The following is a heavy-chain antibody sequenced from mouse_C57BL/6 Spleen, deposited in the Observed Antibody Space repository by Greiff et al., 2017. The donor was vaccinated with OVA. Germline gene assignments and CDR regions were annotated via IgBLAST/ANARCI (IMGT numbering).Heavy chain of an antibody. CDR1: GFTFSDYY. D-gene: IGHD2-2*01. V-gene: IGHV5-12*01. CDR3: ARQGYGYDSAWFAY. Sequence: DVQLVESGGGLVQPGGSLKLSCAASGFTFSDYYMYWVRQTPEKRLEWVAYISNGGGSTYYPDTVKGRFTISRDNAKNTLYLQMSRLKSEDTAMYYCARQGYGYDSAWFAYWGQGTLVTVSA. J-gene: IGHJ3*01. CDR2: ISNGGGST.